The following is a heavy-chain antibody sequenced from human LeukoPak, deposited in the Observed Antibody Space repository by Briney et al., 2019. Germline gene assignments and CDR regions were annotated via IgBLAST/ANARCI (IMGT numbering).Heavy chain of an antibody. CDR2: ISSSGSTK. D-gene: IGHD6-19*01. J-gene: IGHJ4*02. V-gene: IGHV3-48*03. Sequence: GGSLRLSCAVSGFTSGFTFSDYEMNWVRQAPGKGLEWVSYISSSGSTKYYADSVKGRFTISRDNAKNSLYLQMSSLRAEDTAVYYCTTITVAAAFDYWGQGTLVTVSS. CDR1: GFTSGFTFSDYE. CDR3: TTITVAAAFDY.